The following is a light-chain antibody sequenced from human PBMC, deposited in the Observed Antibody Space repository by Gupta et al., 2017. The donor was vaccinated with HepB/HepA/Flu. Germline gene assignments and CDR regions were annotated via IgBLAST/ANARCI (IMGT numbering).Light chain of an antibody. CDR2: VESSGRY. CDR3: ETWDSNIRV. Sequence: QLMVTQSSSASASLGSSVKLTCTLSSGYSHYSIGWHQQQPGKAPRFLMKVESSGRYNKGSGIPYRFSGSSSGAARYLTISNLQSEDDADYYCETWDSNIRVFGGGTKLTVL. J-gene: IGLJ2*01. V-gene: IGLV4-60*03. CDR1: SGYSHYS.